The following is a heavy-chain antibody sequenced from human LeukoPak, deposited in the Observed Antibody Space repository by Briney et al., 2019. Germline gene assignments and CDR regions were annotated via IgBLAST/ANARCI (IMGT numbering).Heavy chain of an antibody. V-gene: IGHV3-21*01. D-gene: IGHD2-15*01. CDR2: ISSSSSYI. J-gene: IGHJ6*03. CDR1: GFTFSSYG. Sequence: GGTLRLSCAASGFTFSSYGMSWVRQAPGKGLEWVSSISSSSSYIYYADSVKGRFTISRDNAKNSLYLQMNSLRAEDTAVYYCAALPCSGGSCYYYYYYYMDVWGKGTTVTVSS. CDR3: AALPCSGGSCYYYYYYYMDV.